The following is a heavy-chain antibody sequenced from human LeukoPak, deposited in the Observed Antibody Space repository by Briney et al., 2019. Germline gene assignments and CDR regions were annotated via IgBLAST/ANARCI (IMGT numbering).Heavy chain of an antibody. V-gene: IGHV1-69*06. CDR3: ARDVMDSSGYYSDF. CDR2: IIPIFGTA. Sequence: ASVKVSCKASGGTFSSYAISWVRQAPGQGLEWMGGIIPIFGTANYAQKFQGRVTITADKSTSTAYMELSSLRSEDTAVYYCARDVMDSSGYYSDFWGQGTLVTVSS. CDR1: GGTFSSYA. J-gene: IGHJ4*02. D-gene: IGHD3-22*01.